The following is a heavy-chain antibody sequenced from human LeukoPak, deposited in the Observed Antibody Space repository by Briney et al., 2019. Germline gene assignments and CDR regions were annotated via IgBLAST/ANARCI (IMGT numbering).Heavy chain of an antibody. V-gene: IGHV1-18*01. CDR3: ARAGVHWSGYYLPALYFDY. J-gene: IGHJ4*02. D-gene: IGHD3-3*01. CDR1: GYTFTSYG. CDR2: ISAYNGNT. Sequence: ASVKVSCKASGYTFTSYGISWVRQAPGQGLEWMGWISAYNGNTNYAQKLQGRVTMTTDTSTSTAYMELSSLRSDDTAVYYCARAGVHWSGYYLPALYFDYWGQGTLVTVSS.